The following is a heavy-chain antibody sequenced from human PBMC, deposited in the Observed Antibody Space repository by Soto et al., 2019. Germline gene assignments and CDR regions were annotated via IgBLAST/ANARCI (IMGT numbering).Heavy chain of an antibody. CDR1: GYGLSRYA. CDR3: AREQSSNDGESRDY. V-gene: IGHV1-69*01. J-gene: IGHJ4*01. D-gene: IGHD4-4*01. CDR2: IIPIFGTV. Sequence: SLTVYWTTAGYGLSRYAGGWVRKAQGQRLEWMGGIIPIFGTVNYAQKFQGRVTITADESTSTAYMELSSLRSEDTAVYYCAREQSSNDGESRDYWCHGLLVSV.